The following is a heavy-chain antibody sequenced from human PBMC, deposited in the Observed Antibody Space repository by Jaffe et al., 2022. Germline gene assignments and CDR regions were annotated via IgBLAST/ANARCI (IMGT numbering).Heavy chain of an antibody. J-gene: IGHJ1*01. V-gene: IGHV1-69-2*01. Sequence: EVQLVQSGAEVKKPGATVKISCKISGYTFIDHYMHWVQQAPGKGLEWMGLVDPEDGETKYAENFQGRVTITADTSTDTAYMELSSLRSEDTAVYYCATDRSSAPAGTLAYFQHWGQGTLVSVSS. CDR1: GYTFIDHY. D-gene: IGHD6-13*01. CDR2: VDPEDGET. CDR3: ATDRSSAPAGTLAYFQH.